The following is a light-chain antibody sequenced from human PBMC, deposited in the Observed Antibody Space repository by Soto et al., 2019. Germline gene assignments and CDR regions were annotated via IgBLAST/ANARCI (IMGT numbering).Light chain of an antibody. V-gene: IGKV3-20*01. CDR2: GAS. J-gene: IGKJ4*02. CDR1: QSVSSSY. Sequence: EIVLTQSPGTLALSPGERATLSCRASQSVSSSYLAMYQQKPGQAPRLLIYGASSRATGIPDRFSGSGSGTDFTLTISRLEPEDLAVYYCQQYGSSPLTFGGGTKVEIK. CDR3: QQYGSSPLT.